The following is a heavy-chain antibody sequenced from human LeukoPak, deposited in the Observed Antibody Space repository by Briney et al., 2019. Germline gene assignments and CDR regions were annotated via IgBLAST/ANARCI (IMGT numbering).Heavy chain of an antibody. J-gene: IGHJ6*02. D-gene: IGHD3-3*01. CDR1: GFTFSSSA. V-gene: IGHV3-21*01. Sequence: GGSLRLSCAASGFTFSSSAMSWVRQVPGKGLEWVSSISSSSSYIYYADSVKGRFTISRDNAKNSLYLQMNSLRAEDTAVYYCARFGLRLAGMDVWGQGTTVTVSS. CDR2: ISSSSSYI. CDR3: ARFGLRLAGMDV.